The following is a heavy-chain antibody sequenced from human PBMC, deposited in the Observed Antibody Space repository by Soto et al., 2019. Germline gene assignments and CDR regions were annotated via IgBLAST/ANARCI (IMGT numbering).Heavy chain of an antibody. CDR1: GYTFTSYG. CDR2: ISAYNGNT. Sequence: ASVKVSCKASGYTFTSYGISWVRQAPGQGLEWMGWISAYNGNTNYAQKLQGRVTMTTDTSTSTAYMELRSLRSDDTAVYYCARGYYDILTAFGDYYYYGMDVWGQGTTVTVSS. D-gene: IGHD3-9*01. J-gene: IGHJ6*02. CDR3: ARGYYDILTAFGDYYYYGMDV. V-gene: IGHV1-18*04.